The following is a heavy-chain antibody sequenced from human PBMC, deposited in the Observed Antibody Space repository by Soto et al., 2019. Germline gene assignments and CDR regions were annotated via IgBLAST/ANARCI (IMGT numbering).Heavy chain of an antibody. CDR2: NYYSGST. Sequence: QVQLQESGPGLVKPSQTLSLTCTVSGGSISSGGYYWSWIRQHPGKGLEWIGYNYYSGSTYYNPSLKSRVTISVDTSKNQLSLKLSSVTAANTAVYYCAREVRGVLDAFDIWGQGTMVTVSS. V-gene: IGHV4-31*03. CDR1: GGSISSGGYY. D-gene: IGHD3-10*01. CDR3: AREVRGVLDAFDI. J-gene: IGHJ3*02.